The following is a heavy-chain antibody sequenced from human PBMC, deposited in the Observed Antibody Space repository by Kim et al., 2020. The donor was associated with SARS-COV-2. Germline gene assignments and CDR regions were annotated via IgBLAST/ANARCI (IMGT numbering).Heavy chain of an antibody. CDR3: VKCQRYSSGWPFDY. V-gene: IGHV3-64D*06. CDR2: ISSNGGST. CDR1: GFTFSSYA. Sequence: GGSLRLSCSASGFTFSSYAMHWVRQAPGKGLEYVSAISSNGGSTYYADSVKGRFTISRDNSKNTLYLQMSSLRAEDTAVYYCVKCQRYSSGWPFDYWGQGTLVTVSS. D-gene: IGHD6-19*01. J-gene: IGHJ4*02.